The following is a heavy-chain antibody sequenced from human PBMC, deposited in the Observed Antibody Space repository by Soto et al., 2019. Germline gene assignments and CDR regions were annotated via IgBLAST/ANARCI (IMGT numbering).Heavy chain of an antibody. CDR1: GGSISSYY. Sequence: SETLSLTCTVSGGSISSYYWSWIRQPPGKGLEWIGYIYNSGTTNYNPSLKSRVTISVDTSKNQFSLNLTSVTAADTAVYYCARDPAPWGQGTLVTVSS. J-gene: IGHJ5*02. CDR3: ARDPAP. V-gene: IGHV4-59*12. CDR2: IYNSGTT.